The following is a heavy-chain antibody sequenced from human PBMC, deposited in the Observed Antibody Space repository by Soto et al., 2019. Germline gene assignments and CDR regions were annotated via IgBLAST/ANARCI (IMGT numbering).Heavy chain of an antibody. CDR1: GFTFSSYA. D-gene: IGHD3-16*01. CDR3: AKGLLRIMITFGGMDV. Sequence: EVQLLESGGGLVQPGGSLRLSCAASGFTFSSYAMSWVRQAPGKGLEWVSAISGSGGSTYYADSVKGRFTISRDNSKNTLYLQMNSLRAEDTAVYYCAKGLLRIMITFGGMDVWGQGTTVTVSS. CDR2: ISGSGGST. J-gene: IGHJ6*02. V-gene: IGHV3-23*01.